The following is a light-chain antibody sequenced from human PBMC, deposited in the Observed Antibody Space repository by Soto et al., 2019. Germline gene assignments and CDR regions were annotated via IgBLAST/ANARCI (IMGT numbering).Light chain of an antibody. Sequence: EIVMTQSPATLSVSPGERATLSCRASQSVRSNLAWYQQKPGQAPRLLIYGASTRATAIPARFSGSGSGTDFTLTISSLQSEDFAVYYCQQHNDWPYTFGQRTKLEIK. V-gene: IGKV3-15*01. CDR3: QQHNDWPYT. J-gene: IGKJ2*01. CDR1: QSVRSN. CDR2: GAS.